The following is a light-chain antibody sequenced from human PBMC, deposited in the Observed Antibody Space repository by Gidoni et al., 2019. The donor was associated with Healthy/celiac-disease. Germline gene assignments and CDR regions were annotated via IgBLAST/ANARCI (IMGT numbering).Light chain of an antibody. CDR1: QSISSW. Sequence: DLQMTQSPSTLSASVGDRVTITCRASQSISSWLAWYQQKPGKAPKLLIYKASSLESGGPSRFSGSGSGTEFTLTISSLQPDDFATYYCQQYNSYPFTFGPGPKVDIK. V-gene: IGKV1-5*03. CDR2: KAS. J-gene: IGKJ3*01. CDR3: QQYNSYPFT.